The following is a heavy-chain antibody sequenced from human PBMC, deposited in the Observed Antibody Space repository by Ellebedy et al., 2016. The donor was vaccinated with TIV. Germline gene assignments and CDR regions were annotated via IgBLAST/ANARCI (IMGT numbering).Heavy chain of an antibody. CDR2: IGSSGDP. V-gene: IGHV3-13*05. CDR1: GFTFSLHD. CDR3: ARLRRGPWNFDL. Sequence: GESLKISXAASGFTFSLHDMFWVRQAAGKGLEWVSVIGSSGDPYYSDSVKGRFTISRDNAKNTLYLEMNSLRAEDTAVYFCARLRRGPWNFDLWGRGTLVTVSS. J-gene: IGHJ2*01. D-gene: IGHD3-16*01.